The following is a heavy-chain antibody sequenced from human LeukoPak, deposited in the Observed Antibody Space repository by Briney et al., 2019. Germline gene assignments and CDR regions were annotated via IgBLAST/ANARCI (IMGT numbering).Heavy chain of an antibody. CDR3: AKDSESPY. CDR1: GFTFSSYG. V-gene: IGHV3-30*18. CDR2: ISYDGSNK. Sequence: PGGSLRLSCAASGFTFSSYGMHWVRQASGKGLEWVAVISYDGSNKYYADSVKGRFTISRDNSKNTLYLQMNSLRAEDTAVYYCAKDSESPYWGQGTLVTVSS. J-gene: IGHJ4*02.